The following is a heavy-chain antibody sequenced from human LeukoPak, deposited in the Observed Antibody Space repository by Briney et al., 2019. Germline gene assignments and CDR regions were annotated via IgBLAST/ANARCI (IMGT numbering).Heavy chain of an antibody. CDR2: IRYDGSNK. V-gene: IGHV3-30*02. CDR3: ARPNNYDFWSGYQDAFDI. CDR1: GFTFSSYG. J-gene: IGHJ3*02. Sequence: PGGTLRLSCAASGFTFSSYGMHWVRQAPGKGLEWVTFIRYDGSNKYYADSVKGRFTISRDNSKNTLYLQMNSLRAEDTAVYYCARPNNYDFWSGYQDAFDIWGQGTMVTVSS. D-gene: IGHD3-3*01.